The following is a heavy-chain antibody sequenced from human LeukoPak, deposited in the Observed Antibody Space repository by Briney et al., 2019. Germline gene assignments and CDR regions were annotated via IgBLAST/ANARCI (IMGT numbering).Heavy chain of an antibody. D-gene: IGHD3-10*02. J-gene: IGHJ4*02. V-gene: IGHV1-18*01. CDR1: GYTFTNYG. Sequence: ASVTVSCTASGYTFTNYGISWVRQAPGQGLEWMGWISTNSGNTNYALTLQGRVTMTTDTSTSTAYMELKSLTSDDTAVYYCARDVRHGLDNWGQGTLVTVSS. CDR2: ISTNSGNT. CDR3: ARDVRHGLDN.